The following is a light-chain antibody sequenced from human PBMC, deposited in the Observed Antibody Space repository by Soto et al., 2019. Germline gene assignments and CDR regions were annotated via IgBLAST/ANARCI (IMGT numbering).Light chain of an antibody. Sequence: PGERATLSCRASQSVDSTYLTWYQQKPGQAPRLLIYGASGRATGVPDRFSGSGSGTDFTLTISRLEPEDFAVYFCQYYDSFRTFGQGTKVEI. J-gene: IGKJ1*01. CDR1: QSVDSTY. CDR2: GAS. V-gene: IGKV3-20*01. CDR3: QYYDSFRT.